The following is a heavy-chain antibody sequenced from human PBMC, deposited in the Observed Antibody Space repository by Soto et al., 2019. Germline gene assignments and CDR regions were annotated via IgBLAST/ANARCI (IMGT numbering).Heavy chain of an antibody. V-gene: IGHV4-30-4*01. D-gene: IGHD3-10*01. CDR3: ARESRGFSMVRGVIDS. Sequence: SETLSLTCTVSGGSISSGDYYWSWIRQPPGKGQEWFGYIYYSGSTYYNPSLQSRVTISVDTSRNQFSLKLSSVTAADTAVYYCARESRGFSMVRGVIDSWGQGTLVTVSS. J-gene: IGHJ4*02. CDR1: GGSISSGDYY. CDR2: IYYSGST.